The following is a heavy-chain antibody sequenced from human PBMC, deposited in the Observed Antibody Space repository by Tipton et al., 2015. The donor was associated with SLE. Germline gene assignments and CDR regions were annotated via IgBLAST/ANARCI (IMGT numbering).Heavy chain of an antibody. CDR3: ARDSYCSGGSCYSGY. CDR2: INPNSGGT. Sequence: QLVQSGPEVKKPGASVKVSCKASGYTFTGYYMHWVRQAPGQGLEWMGWINPNSGGTNYAQKFQGRVTMTRDTSISTAYMELSRLRSDDTAVYYCARDSYCSGGSCYSGYWGQGTLVTVSS. V-gene: IGHV1-2*02. J-gene: IGHJ4*02. D-gene: IGHD2-15*01. CDR1: GYTFTGYY.